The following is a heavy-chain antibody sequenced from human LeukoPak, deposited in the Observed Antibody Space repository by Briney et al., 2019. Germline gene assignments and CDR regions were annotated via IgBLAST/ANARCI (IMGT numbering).Heavy chain of an antibody. Sequence: GGSLRLSCAASGFTFSSYAMSWVRQAPGKGLEWVSAISGSGGSTYYADSVKGRFTISRDNSKNTLYLQMNSLRAEDTAVYYCAKVDYYSVSSGSYAFDIWGQGTMVTVSP. CDR1: GFTFSSYA. V-gene: IGHV3-23*01. J-gene: IGHJ3*02. CDR3: AKVDYYSVSSGSYAFDI. CDR2: ISGSGGST. D-gene: IGHD3-22*01.